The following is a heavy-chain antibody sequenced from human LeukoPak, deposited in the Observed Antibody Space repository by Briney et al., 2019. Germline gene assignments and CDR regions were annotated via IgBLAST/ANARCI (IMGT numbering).Heavy chain of an antibody. Sequence: PGGSLRLSCAASGFTFSSYSMNWVRQAPGKGLEWVSYIGSTGRTIYYADSVKGRFTISRDNAKNSLYLQMNSLRDEDTAVYCCARGMTTVTGINWFDPWGQGTLVIVSS. CDR2: IGSTGRTI. D-gene: IGHD4-17*01. CDR3: ARGMTTVTGINWFDP. CDR1: GFTFSSYS. V-gene: IGHV3-48*02. J-gene: IGHJ5*02.